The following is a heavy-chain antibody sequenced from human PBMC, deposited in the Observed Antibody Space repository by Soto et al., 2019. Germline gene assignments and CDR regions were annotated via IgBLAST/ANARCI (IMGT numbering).Heavy chain of an antibody. V-gene: IGHV4-34*01. D-gene: IGHD3-22*01. CDR2: INHSGST. Sequence: QVQLQQWGAGLLKPSETLSLTCAVYGGSFSGYYWSWIRQPPGKGLELIGEINHSGSTNYNPSLKSRVTISVDTSKNQFSLKLSSVTAADTAVYYCARDRTYYYDSSIDYWGQGTLVTVSS. J-gene: IGHJ4*02. CDR3: ARDRTYYYDSSIDY. CDR1: GGSFSGYY.